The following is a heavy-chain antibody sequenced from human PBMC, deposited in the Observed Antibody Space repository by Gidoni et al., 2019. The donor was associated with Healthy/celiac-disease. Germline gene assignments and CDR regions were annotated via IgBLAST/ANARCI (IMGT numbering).Heavy chain of an antibody. CDR1: GGSISSGGYY. CDR3: ARGLPDWSGLNWFDP. J-gene: IGHJ5*02. CDR2: IYYSGST. D-gene: IGHD3-3*01. Sequence: QVQLQESGPGLVKPSQTLSLTCTVSGGSISSGGYYWSWIRQHPGKGLEWIGYIYYSGSTYYNPSLKSRVTISVDKSKNQFSLKLSSVTAADTAGYYCARGLPDWSGLNWFDPWGQGTLVTVSS. V-gene: IGHV4-31*03.